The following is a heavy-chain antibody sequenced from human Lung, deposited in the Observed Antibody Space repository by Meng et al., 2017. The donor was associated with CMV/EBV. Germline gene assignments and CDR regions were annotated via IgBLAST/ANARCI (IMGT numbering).Heavy chain of an antibody. CDR2: FSYDGSIK. Sequence: SCATSGFVFPSFGFHWVRQGPDKGLEWVGLFSYDGSIKFYADSVEGRFTISRDVTKKTLYLDRNDLRPDHTATYYCAKLVHLPGSAYYTRHLDFWG. CDR3: AKLVHLPGSAYYTRHLDF. D-gene: IGHD3-22*01. V-gene: IGHV3-30*18. CDR1: GFVFPSFG. J-gene: IGHJ6*01.